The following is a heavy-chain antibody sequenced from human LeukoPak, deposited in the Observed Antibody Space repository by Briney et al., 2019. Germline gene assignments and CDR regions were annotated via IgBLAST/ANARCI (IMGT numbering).Heavy chain of an antibody. J-gene: IGHJ4*02. CDR2: IYYSGST. CDR1: GGSISSGVFY. Sequence: PSETLSLTCTVSGGSISSGVFYWSWIRQPPGKGLECIGYIYYSGSTYYNPSLKSRVTISVDTSKNQFSLKLSSVTAADTALYYCAREVTGTTYGDTFDYRGQGTLVTVSS. D-gene: IGHD1-7*01. V-gene: IGHV4-30-4*08. CDR3: AREVTGTTYGDTFDY.